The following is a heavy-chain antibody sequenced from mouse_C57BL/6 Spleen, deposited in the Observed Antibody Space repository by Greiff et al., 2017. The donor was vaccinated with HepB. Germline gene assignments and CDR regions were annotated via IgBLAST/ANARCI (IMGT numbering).Heavy chain of an antibody. CDR1: GYAFSSYW. Sequence: QVQLKQSGAELVKPGASVKISCKASGYAFSSYWMNWVKQRPGKGLEWIGQIYPGDGDTNYNGKFKGKATLTADKSSSTAYMQLSSLTSEDSAVYFCARSLITTVVATDYWGQGTSVTVSS. V-gene: IGHV1-80*01. CDR3: ARSLITTVVATDY. D-gene: IGHD1-1*01. J-gene: IGHJ4*01. CDR2: IYPGDGDT.